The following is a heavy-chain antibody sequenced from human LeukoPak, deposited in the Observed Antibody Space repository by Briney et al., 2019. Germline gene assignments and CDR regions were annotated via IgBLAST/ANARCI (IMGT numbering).Heavy chain of an antibody. V-gene: IGHV4-61*02. Sequence: SETLSLTCTVSGGSISSGSYYWSWIRQPAGKGLGWIGRIYTSGSTNYNPSLKSRVTISVDTSKNQSSLKLSSVTAADTAVYYCASDRGWFDPWGQGTLVTVSS. J-gene: IGHJ5*02. D-gene: IGHD3-10*01. CDR1: GGSISSGSYY. CDR3: ASDRGWFDP. CDR2: IYTSGST.